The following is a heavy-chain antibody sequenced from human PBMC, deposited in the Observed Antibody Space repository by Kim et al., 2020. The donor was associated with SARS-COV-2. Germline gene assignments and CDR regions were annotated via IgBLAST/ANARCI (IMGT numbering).Heavy chain of an antibody. Sequence: NTAQKHQGRATMTTDTATSTAYMELRSLRSDDTAVYYCARGGSGSEPFDYWGQGTLVTVSS. CDR3: ARGGSGSEPFDY. D-gene: IGHD3-10*01. J-gene: IGHJ4*02. V-gene: IGHV1-18*01.